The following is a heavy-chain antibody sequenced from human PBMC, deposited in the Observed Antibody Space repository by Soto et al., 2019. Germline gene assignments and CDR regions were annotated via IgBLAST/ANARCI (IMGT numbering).Heavy chain of an antibody. CDR2: IYPGDSDA. CDR1: GYRFITYW. CDR3: VATTIGSAYFDN. J-gene: IGHJ4*02. Sequence: GESLKISCKGSGYRFITYWIGWVRQMPGKGLEWMGIIYPGDSDARYSPSFQGQVTISVDKSISTAYLHWSSLKASDTAMFYCVATTIGSAYFDNWGQGTMVTVS. V-gene: IGHV5-51*01. D-gene: IGHD4-17*01.